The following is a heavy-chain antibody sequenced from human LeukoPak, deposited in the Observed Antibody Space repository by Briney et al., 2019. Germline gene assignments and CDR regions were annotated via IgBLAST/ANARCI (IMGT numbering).Heavy chain of an antibody. CDR1: GASLSNPDW. J-gene: IGHJ4*02. CDR2: IYHSGNT. D-gene: IGHD1-26*01. CDR3: ARASSGSYSRYFDY. Sequence: PSETLSLTCALSGASLSNPDWWSWVRQPPGKGLEWGGEIYHSGNTNHNPSLKSRVTISVDKSKNQFSLNLSSVAAADTAVYYCARASSGSYSRYFDYWGQGTLVTVSS. V-gene: IGHV4-4*02.